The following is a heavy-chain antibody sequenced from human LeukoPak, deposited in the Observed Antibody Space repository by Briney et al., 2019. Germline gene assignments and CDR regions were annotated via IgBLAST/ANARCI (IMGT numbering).Heavy chain of an antibody. D-gene: IGHD7-27*01. V-gene: IGHV1-69*05. Sequence: SVKVSCKASGGSFSTSGFSWVRQAPGQGLEWMGGVIPIYGTPSYAQKFQGRVTITTDESTSTAYMELSSLRSEDTAVYYCARDHWGIVENGYDYFYYDMDVWGQGTLVTVSS. J-gene: IGHJ6*02. CDR3: ARDHWGIVENGYDYFYYDMDV. CDR1: GGSFSTSG. CDR2: VIPIYGTP.